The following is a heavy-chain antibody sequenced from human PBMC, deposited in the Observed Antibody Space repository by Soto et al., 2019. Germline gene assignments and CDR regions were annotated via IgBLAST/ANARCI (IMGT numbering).Heavy chain of an antibody. CDR2: IIPILGIA. V-gene: IGHV1-69*02. J-gene: IGHJ6*02. CDR1: GGTFSSYT. D-gene: IGHD2-2*01. CDR3: AIPLGYCSSTSCYSMCYYYYGMDV. Sequence: QVQLVQSGAEVKKPGSSVKVSCKASGGTFSSYTISWVRQAPGQGLEWMGRIIPILGIANYAQKFQGRVTIPADKSTSTAYMELSSLRSEDTAVYYCAIPLGYCSSTSCYSMCYYYYGMDVWGQGTTVTVS.